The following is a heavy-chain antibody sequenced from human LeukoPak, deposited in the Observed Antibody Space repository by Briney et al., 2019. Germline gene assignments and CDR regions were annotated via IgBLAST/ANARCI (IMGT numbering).Heavy chain of an antibody. J-gene: IGHJ4*02. V-gene: IGHV3-30*03. Sequence: GRSLRLSCAASGFTFSSYGMQWVRQAPGKGLEWVAVISHDGTVQHYADSVKGRFTISRDNSKNTLYLQMNSLRGEDTAVYYCATDRRRGSGSSLDYWGQGPMVTVSS. CDR2: ISHDGTVQ. D-gene: IGHD3-10*01. CDR1: GFTFSSYG. CDR3: ATDRRRGSGSSLDY.